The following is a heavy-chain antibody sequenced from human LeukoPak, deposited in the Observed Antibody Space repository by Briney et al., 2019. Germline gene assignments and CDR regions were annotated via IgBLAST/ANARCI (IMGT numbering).Heavy chain of an antibody. CDR1: GGSTRSSSSY. J-gene: IGHJ4*02. Sequence: SETLSLTCTVSGGSTRSSSSYWSWIRQPAGKGLEWIGRIYTSGSTNYNPSLKSRVTISVDTSKNQFSLKLSSVTAADTAVYYCARDSTVAGTFDYWGQGTLVTVSS. CDR2: IYTSGST. D-gene: IGHD6-19*01. V-gene: IGHV4-61*02. CDR3: ARDSTVAGTFDY.